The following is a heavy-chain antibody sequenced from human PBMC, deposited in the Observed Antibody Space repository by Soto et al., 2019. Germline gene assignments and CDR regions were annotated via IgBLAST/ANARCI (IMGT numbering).Heavy chain of an antibody. CDR1: GYTFTSYY. V-gene: IGHV1-46*03. J-gene: IGHJ6*03. D-gene: IGHD3-9*01. Sequence: ASVKVSCKASGYTFTSYYMHWVRQAPGQGLEWMGIINPSGGSTSYAQKFQGRVTMTRDTSTSTVYMELSSLRSEDTAVYYCARSAYYDILTGLEYYYYMDVWGKGTTVTVSS. CDR2: INPSGGST. CDR3: ARSAYYDILTGLEYYYYMDV.